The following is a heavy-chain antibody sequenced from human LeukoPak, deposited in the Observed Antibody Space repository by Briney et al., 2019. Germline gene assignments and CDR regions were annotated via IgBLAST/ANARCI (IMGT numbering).Heavy chain of an antibody. J-gene: IGHJ4*02. D-gene: IGHD6-19*01. CDR1: GGSFSGYY. V-gene: IGHV4-34*01. Sequence: PSETLSVTCAVYGGSFSGYYWSWIRQPPGKGLEWIGKINHSGSTNYNPSLKSRVTISVDTSKNQFSLKLSSVTAADTAVYYCARGGHGYSSGWLFDYWGQGTLVTVSS. CDR3: ARGGHGYSSGWLFDY. CDR2: INHSGST.